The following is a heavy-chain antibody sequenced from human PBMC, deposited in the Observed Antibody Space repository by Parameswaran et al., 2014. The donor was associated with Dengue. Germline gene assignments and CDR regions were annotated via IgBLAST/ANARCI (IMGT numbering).Heavy chain of an antibody. J-gene: IGHJ4*02. CDR3: ARASYYYDSSGYYYFGPDLDY. CDR2: IYPGDSDT. D-gene: IGHD3-22*01. Sequence: VRQAPGKGLEWMGIIYPGDSDTRYSPSFQGQVTISADKSISTAYLQWSSLKASDTAMYYCARASYYYDSSGYYYFGPDLDYWGQGTLVTVSS. V-gene: IGHV5-51*01.